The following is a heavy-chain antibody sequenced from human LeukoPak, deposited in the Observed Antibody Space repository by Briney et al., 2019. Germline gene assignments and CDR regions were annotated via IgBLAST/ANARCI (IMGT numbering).Heavy chain of an antibody. D-gene: IGHD2-2*01. V-gene: IGHV1-8*03. CDR1: GYTFTSYD. CDR3: ARVSCSSTSCYDAFDI. J-gene: IGHJ3*02. CDR2: MNPNSGNT. Sequence: ASVKVSCKASGYTFTSYDINWVRQATGQGLEWMGWMNPNSGNTGYAQKFQSRVTITRNTSISTAYMELSSLRSEDTAVYYCARVSCSSTSCYDAFDIWGQGTMVTVSS.